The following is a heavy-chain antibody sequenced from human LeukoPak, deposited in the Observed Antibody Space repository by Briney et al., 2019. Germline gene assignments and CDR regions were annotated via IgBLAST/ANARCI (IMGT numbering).Heavy chain of an antibody. CDR1: GYSFTSYW. CDR3: ARQGYSSSWCDY. D-gene: IGHD6-13*01. V-gene: IGHV5-51*01. CDR2: IYPGDSDT. J-gene: IGHJ4*02. Sequence: GESLXISRKGSGYSFTSYWIGWVRQMPGKGXEGMGIIYPGDSDTRYSPSFQGQVTISADKSISTAYLQWSSLKASDTAMYYCARQGYSSSWCDYWGQGTLVTVSS.